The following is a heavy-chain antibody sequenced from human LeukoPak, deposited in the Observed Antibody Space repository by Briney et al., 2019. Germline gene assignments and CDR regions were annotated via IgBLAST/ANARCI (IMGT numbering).Heavy chain of an antibody. Sequence: SETLALTCTVSGDSISNNIWWSWVRQPPGKGLEWIGEIFHSGSTNYNPSLKSRVTISLDKSKNQVALRVDSLTAADTAVYYCAKNAWYCLDYWGQGTLVTVSS. CDR3: AKNAWYCLDY. J-gene: IGHJ4*02. V-gene: IGHV4-4*02. CDR1: GDSISNNIW. CDR2: IFHSGST. D-gene: IGHD6-13*01.